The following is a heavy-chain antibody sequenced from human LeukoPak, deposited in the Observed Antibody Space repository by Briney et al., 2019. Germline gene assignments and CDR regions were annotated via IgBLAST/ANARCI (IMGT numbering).Heavy chain of an antibody. Sequence: HAGGSLRLSCAASGFTVSSNYMSWVRQAPGKGLEWVSVIYSGGSTYYADSVKGRFTISRDNSKNTLYLQMNSLRAEDTAVYYCARESPSFLSSSMDVWGQGTTVTVSS. V-gene: IGHV3-53*01. J-gene: IGHJ6*02. CDR3: ARESPSFLSSSMDV. D-gene: IGHD3-10*01. CDR1: GFTVSSNY. CDR2: IYSGGST.